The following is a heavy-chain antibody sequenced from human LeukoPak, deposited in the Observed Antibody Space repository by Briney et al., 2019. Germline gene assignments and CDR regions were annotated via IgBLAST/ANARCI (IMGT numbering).Heavy chain of an antibody. V-gene: IGHV3-9*01. CDR3: AKDMAGPLDY. CDR1: GFTFDDYA. D-gene: IGHD6-19*01. J-gene: IGHJ4*02. Sequence: PGRSLRLSCAASGFTFDDYAMHWVRQAPGKGLEWVSGISWNSGSIGYADPVKGRFTISRDNAKNSLYLQMNSLRAEDTALYYCAKDMAGPLDYWGQGTLVTVSS. CDR2: ISWNSGSI.